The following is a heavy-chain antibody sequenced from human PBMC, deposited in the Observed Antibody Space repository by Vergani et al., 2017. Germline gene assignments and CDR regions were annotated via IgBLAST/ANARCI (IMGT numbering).Heavy chain of an antibody. J-gene: IGHJ6*02. CDR2: IRYDGSNK. D-gene: IGHD3-10*01. CDR3: AKDGTMVRGVGYYYYYGMDV. CDR1: GFTFSSYG. Sequence: QVQLVESGGGVVQPGGSLRLSCAASGFTFSSYGMHWVRQAPGKGLEWVAFIRYDGSNKYYADSVKGRFTISRDNSKNTLYLQMNSLRAEDTAVYYCAKDGTMVRGVGYYYYYGMDVWGQGTTVTVSS. V-gene: IGHV3-30*02.